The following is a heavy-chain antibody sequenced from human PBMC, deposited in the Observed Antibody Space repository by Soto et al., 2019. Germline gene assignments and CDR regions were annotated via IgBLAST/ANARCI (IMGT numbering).Heavy chain of an antibody. CDR2: ISGSGGST. CDR3: AKESQGIAAAGTPPVY. CDR1: GFTFSSYA. Sequence: GGSLRLSCAASGFTFSSYAMSWVRQAPGKGLEWVSAISGSGGSTYYADSVKGRFTISRDNSKNTLYLQMNSLRAEDRAVYYCAKESQGIAAAGTPPVYWGQGTLVTVSS. J-gene: IGHJ4*02. D-gene: IGHD6-13*01. V-gene: IGHV3-23*01.